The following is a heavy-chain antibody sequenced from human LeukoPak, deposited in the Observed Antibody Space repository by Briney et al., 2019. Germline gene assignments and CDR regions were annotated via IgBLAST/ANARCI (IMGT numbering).Heavy chain of an antibody. CDR3: ARERGPGPAAGTILLFDY. CDR2: INHSGST. J-gene: IGHJ4*02. CDR1: GGSFSGYY. D-gene: IGHD6-13*01. Sequence: PSETLSLTCAVYGGSFSGYYWSWIRQPPGKGLEWIGEINHSGSTNYNPSLKSRVTISVDTSKNQFSLKLSSVTAADTAVYYCARERGPGPAAGTILLFDYWGQGTLVTVSS. V-gene: IGHV4-34*01.